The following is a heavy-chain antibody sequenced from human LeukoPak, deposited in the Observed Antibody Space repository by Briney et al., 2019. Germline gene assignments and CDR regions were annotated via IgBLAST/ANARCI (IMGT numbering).Heavy chain of an antibody. V-gene: IGHV3-15*01. CDR2: IKSKIDGGTI. CDR3: TTFDYYNGSGYYYGCDF. D-gene: IGHD3-22*01. CDR1: GFTFSNAW. Sequence: GGSLRLSCAASGFTFSNAWMSWVRQAPGKGLEWVGRIKSKIDGGTIDYAAPVKGRFTISRDDSKDTLYLQMNSLKTEDTGVYYCTTFDYYNGSGYYYGCDFWGQGTLVTVSS. J-gene: IGHJ4*02.